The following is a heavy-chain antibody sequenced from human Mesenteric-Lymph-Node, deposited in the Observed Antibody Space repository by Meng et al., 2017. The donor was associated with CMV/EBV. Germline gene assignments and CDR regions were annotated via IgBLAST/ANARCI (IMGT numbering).Heavy chain of an antibody. D-gene: IGHD3-3*01. J-gene: IGHJ4*02. CDR2: IIPILGIA. CDR3: ASVRFGDFWSGYSFDY. Sequence: SVKVSCKASGGTFSSYAISWVRQAPGQGLEWMGGIIPILGIANYAQKFQGRVTITADESMSTAYMELSSLRSEDTAVYYCASVRFGDFWSGYSFDYWGQGTLVTVSS. V-gene: IGHV1-69*10. CDR1: GGTFSSYA.